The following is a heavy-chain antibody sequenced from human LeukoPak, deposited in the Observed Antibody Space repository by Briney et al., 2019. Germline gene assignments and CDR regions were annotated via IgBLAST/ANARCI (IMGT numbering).Heavy chain of an antibody. D-gene: IGHD3-10*01. CDR1: GFTFSSYA. J-gene: IGHJ4*02. CDR3: AKDPSLWFGELLSSY. V-gene: IGHV3-23*01. Sequence: GGSLRLSCAASGFTFSSYAMSWVRQAPGKGLEWVSAISGSGGSTYYADSVKGRFTISRDNSKDTLYLQMNSLRAEDTAVYYCAKDPSLWFGELLSSYWGRGTLVTVSS. CDR2: ISGSGGST.